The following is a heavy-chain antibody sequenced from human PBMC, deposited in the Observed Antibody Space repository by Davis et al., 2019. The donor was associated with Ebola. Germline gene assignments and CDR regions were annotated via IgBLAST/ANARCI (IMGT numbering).Heavy chain of an antibody. V-gene: IGHV4-31*11. J-gene: IGHJ3*02. CDR2: IYYSGST. CDR1: GGSFSGYY. Sequence: PSETLSLTCAVYGGSFSGYYWSWIRHHPGNGLEWIGYIYYSGSTYYNPSLKSRVTISLDTSKNQFSLKLGSVTAADTAVYYCATIGGEKAFDIWGQGTMVTVSS. CDR3: ATIGGEKAFDI. D-gene: IGHD3-16*01.